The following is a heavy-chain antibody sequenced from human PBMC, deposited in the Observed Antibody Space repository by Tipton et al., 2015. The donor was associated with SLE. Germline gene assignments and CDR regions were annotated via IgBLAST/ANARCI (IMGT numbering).Heavy chain of an antibody. CDR1: GGTFSSYA. D-gene: IGHD2-21*01. V-gene: IGHV1-18*01. Sequence: LVQSGAEVKVSCKASGGTFSSYAISWVRQAPGQGLEWMGWISAYNGHTNYPQKLQGRVTMTTDTSTSTAYMELRSLRSDDTAVYFCARDVDEDASDIWGQGTMVTVSS. CDR2: ISAYNGHT. CDR3: ARDVDEDASDI. J-gene: IGHJ3*02.